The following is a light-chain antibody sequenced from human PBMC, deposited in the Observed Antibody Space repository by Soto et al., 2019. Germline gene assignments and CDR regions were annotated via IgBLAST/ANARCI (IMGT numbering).Light chain of an antibody. V-gene: IGLV1-51*01. CDR1: SSNIGSNI. J-gene: IGLJ2*01. CDR2: DNN. CDR3: GSWDTSLNSVV. Sequence: QSVLTQPPSASGTPGQRVTISCSGGSSNIGSNIVNWYQQLPGTAPTLLIYDNNKRSSGIPDRFSGSKSGTSATLGITGLQTGDEADYYCGSWDTSLNSVVFGGGTKVTVL.